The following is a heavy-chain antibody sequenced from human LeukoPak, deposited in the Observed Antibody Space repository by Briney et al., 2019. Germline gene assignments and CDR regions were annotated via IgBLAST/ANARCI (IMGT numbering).Heavy chain of an antibody. D-gene: IGHD1-26*01. CDR1: GYTFTMYY. V-gene: IGHV1-46*01. CDR3: ARNGEGGSYPSTY. CDR2: ISPSGANT. J-gene: IGHJ4*02. Sequence: GASVTVSFKASGYTFTMYYMHWVRQAPGQGLEWMGIISPSGANTAYAQKFQGRVTMTSDTSTSTVYMELSSLRSEDTAVYYCARNGEGGSYPSTYWGQGTLVIVSP.